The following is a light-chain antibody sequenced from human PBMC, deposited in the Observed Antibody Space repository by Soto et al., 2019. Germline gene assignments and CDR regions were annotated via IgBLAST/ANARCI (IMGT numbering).Light chain of an antibody. CDR1: QSVSSSY. CDR3: QQYGSSGT. V-gene: IGKV3-20*01. J-gene: IGKJ1*01. Sequence: EIVLTQSPGTLSLSPGERATLSCGASQSVSSSYLVWYQLKPGQAPRLLIYGASNRATGIPDRFSGSGSGTDFTLTISRLEPEDFAVYYCQQYGSSGTFGQGTKVDIK. CDR2: GAS.